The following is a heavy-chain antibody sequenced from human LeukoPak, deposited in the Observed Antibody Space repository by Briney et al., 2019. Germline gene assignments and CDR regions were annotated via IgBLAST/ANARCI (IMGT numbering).Heavy chain of an antibody. CDR3: ARDLTYNSWYYFDS. CDR2: IGYDGTDK. V-gene: IGHV3-30*02. Sequence: GGSLRLSCAASGFTFSYYGMHWVRQAPGKGLEWVTFIGYDGTDKYYADSVKGRFTISRDNSRNTLSLHMNSLRAEDTAVYYCARDLTYNSWYYFDSWGQGTLVTVSS. J-gene: IGHJ4*02. D-gene: IGHD6-13*01. CDR1: GFTFSYYG.